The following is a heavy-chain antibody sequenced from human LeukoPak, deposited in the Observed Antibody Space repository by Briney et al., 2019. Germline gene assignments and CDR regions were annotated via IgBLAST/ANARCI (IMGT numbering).Heavy chain of an antibody. CDR1: GGSISSYY. Sequence: PSETLSLTCTVSGGSISSYYWSWIRQPPGKGLEWIGYIYYSGNTNYNPSLKSRVTISLDTSKNQFSLKLSSVTAADTAVYYCARHSRYCSSTSCYGYFDYWGQGTLVTVSS. V-gene: IGHV4-59*08. J-gene: IGHJ4*02. CDR2: IYYSGNT. D-gene: IGHD2-2*01. CDR3: ARHSRYCSSTSCYGYFDY.